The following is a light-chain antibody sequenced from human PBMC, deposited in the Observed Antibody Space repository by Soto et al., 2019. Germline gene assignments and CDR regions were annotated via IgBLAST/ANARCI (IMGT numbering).Light chain of an antibody. J-gene: IGKJ5*01. CDR3: QQYSSSPIT. CDR2: DAS. V-gene: IGKV3-20*01. Sequence: SASQTVRNNYLAGYQQKPGQAPRLLIYDASSRATGIPDRFSGGGSGTDFSLTISRLDPEDFAVYYCQQYSSSPITSGQRTLPEIK. CDR1: QTVRNNY.